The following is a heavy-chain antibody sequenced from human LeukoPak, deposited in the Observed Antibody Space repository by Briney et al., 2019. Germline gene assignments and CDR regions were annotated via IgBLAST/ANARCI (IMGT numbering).Heavy chain of an antibody. CDR3: ASAIPWYSSGWGVDAFDI. CDR1: GYTFTGYY. D-gene: IGHD6-19*01. CDR2: INPNSGGT. J-gene: IGHJ3*02. V-gene: IGHV1-2*02. Sequence: ASVKVSCKASGYTFTGYYMHWVRQAPGQGLEWMGWINPNSGGTNYAQKFQGRVTMTRDTPISTAYMELSRLRSDDTAVYYCASAIPWYSSGWGVDAFDIWGQGTMVTVSS.